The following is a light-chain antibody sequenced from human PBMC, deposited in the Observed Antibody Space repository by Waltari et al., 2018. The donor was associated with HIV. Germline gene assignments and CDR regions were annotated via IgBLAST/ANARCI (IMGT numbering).Light chain of an antibody. J-gene: IGKJ5*01. V-gene: IGKV3-15*01. Sequence: EVVMTHSPATLSVSPGERATLSCRASQSVSTDLAWYQQKPGQAPRPLIHGASTRATGIPARFSGSGSGTEFTLTISSLQSEDFAVYYCQQYNNWPPSTFGQGTRLEIK. CDR1: QSVSTD. CDR3: QQYNNWPPST. CDR2: GAS.